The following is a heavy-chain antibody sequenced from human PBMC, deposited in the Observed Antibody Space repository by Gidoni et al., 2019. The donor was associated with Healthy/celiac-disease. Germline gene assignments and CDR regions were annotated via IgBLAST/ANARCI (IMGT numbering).Heavy chain of an antibody. V-gene: IGHV1-24*01. Sequence: QVPLVQSGAEVKKPGASVKVSCKGSGYTLTELSLHWMRQAPGKGLEWMGGFDPEDGETIYAQKFQGRVTMTEDTSTDTAYMELSSLRSEDTAVYYCATDSYCSGGSCRYYYYYGMDVWGQGTTVTVSS. CDR2: FDPEDGET. CDR1: GYTLTELS. CDR3: ATDSYCSGGSCRYYYYYGMDV. D-gene: IGHD2-15*01. J-gene: IGHJ6*02.